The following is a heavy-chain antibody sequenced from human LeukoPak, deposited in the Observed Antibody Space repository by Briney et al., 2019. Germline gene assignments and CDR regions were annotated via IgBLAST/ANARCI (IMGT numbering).Heavy chain of an antibody. CDR2: IWYDGSNK. J-gene: IGHJ4*02. CDR3: ARDQGSLYYFDF. CDR1: GFTFSNYG. D-gene: IGHD1-26*01. V-gene: IGHV3-33*01. Sequence: GGSLRLSCAASGFTFSNYGMHWVRQAPGKGLEWVAVIWYDGSNKYYADSVKGRFTISRDYSKNTLYLQMNSLRAEDTALYYCARDQGSLYYFDFWGQGTLVTVSS.